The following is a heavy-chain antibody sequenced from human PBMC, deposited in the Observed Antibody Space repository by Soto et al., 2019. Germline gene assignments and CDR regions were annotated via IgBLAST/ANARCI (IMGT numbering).Heavy chain of an antibody. J-gene: IGHJ4*02. D-gene: IGHD3-22*01. V-gene: IGHV1-24*01. Sequence: ASVKVSCKVSGYTLTELSMHWVRQAPGKGLGWMGGFDPEDGEAIYAQKFQGRVTMTGDTSTDTAYMELSSLRSEDTAVYYCATESTYYYDSSGPRPFDYWGQGTLVTVSS. CDR1: GYTLTELS. CDR3: ATESTYYYDSSGPRPFDY. CDR2: FDPEDGEA.